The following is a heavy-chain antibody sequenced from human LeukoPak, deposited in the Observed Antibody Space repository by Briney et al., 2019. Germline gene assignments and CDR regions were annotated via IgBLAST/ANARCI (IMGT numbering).Heavy chain of an antibody. CDR2: ISGSGGRI. CDR1: GFTFSSYA. D-gene: IGHD6-19*01. J-gene: IGHJ4*02. V-gene: IGHV3-23*01. CDR3: AREAQSYDNGWYYTFDS. Sequence: GGSLRLSCAASGFTFSSYAMTWVRQAPGKELEWVSGISGSGGRIYNADAVKGRFSISRDNSKNTLYLQMNSLRAEDTAVYYCAREAQSYDNGWYYTFDSWGQGTLVTVSS.